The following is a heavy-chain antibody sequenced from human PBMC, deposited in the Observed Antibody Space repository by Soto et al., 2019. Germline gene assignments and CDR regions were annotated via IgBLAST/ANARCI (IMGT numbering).Heavy chain of an antibody. CDR2: ISAYNGNT. D-gene: IGHD3-22*01. Sequence: GASVKVSCKASGYTFTSYGISWVRQAPGQGLEWMGWISAYNGNTKYAQKLQGRVTMTTDTSTKTAYMEVRSLRSDDTAVYYCARGGYYDSSGSRNYHYYGMNVWGQGTTVTVS. V-gene: IGHV1-18*01. J-gene: IGHJ6*02. CDR3: ARGGYYDSSGSRNYHYYGMNV. CDR1: GYTFTSYG.